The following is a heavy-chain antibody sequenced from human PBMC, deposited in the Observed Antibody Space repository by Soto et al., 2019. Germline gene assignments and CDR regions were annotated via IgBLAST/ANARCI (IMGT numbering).Heavy chain of an antibody. D-gene: IGHD6-19*01. V-gene: IGHV1-18*04. CDR3: ARVVGGIPVAGSWNWFDP. CDR2: ISTYNGNT. CDR1: GYTFTSYA. J-gene: IGHJ5*02. Sequence: QVQLVQSGTEVKKPGASVKVSCKASGYTFTSYALSWVRHAPGQGLEWMGWISTYNGNTNYAQNLQGRVTMTTDISTNTAYMELRSLRSDDTAVCYCARVVGGIPVAGSWNWFDPWGQGTLVTVSS.